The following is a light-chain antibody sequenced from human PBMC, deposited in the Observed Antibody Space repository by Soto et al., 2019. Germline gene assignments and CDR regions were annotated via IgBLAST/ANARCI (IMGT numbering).Light chain of an antibody. CDR2: EVT. V-gene: IGLV2-8*01. CDR3: SSYTGSGSLV. J-gene: IGLJ3*02. Sequence: QSVLTQPPSASGSPGQSVTISCTGTSGDVGGYNYVSWYQQHPGKAPKLMIYEVTKRPSGVPDRFSGSKSGNTASLTVSGLQAEDEADYYCSSYTGSGSLVFGGGTKVTVL. CDR1: SGDVGGYNY.